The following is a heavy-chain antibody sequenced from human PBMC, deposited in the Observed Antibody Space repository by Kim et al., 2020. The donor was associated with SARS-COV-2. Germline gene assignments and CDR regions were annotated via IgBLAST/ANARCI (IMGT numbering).Heavy chain of an antibody. CDR3: ARDAGIAVAGTSGNSYYYYYGMDV. V-gene: IGHV3-66*01. J-gene: IGHJ6*02. D-gene: IGHD6-19*01. CDR1: GFTVSSNY. CDR2: IYSGGST. Sequence: GGSLRLSCAASGFTVSSNYMSWVRQAPGKGLEWVSVIYSGGSTYYADSVKGRFTISRDNSKNTLYLQMNSLRAEDTAVYYCARDAGIAVAGTSGNSYYYYYGMDVWGQGTTVTVSS.